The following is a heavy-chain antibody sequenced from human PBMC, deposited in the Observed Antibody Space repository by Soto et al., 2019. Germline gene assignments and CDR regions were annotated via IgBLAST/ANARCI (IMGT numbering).Heavy chain of an antibody. CDR2: IIPILGIA. D-gene: IGHD2-2*01. V-gene: IGHV1-69*02. J-gene: IGHJ6*02. Sequence: KVSCKASGGTFSSYTISWVRQAPGQGLEWMGRIIPILGIANYAQKFQGRVTITADKSTSTAYMELSSLRSEDTAVYYCARVVSSTSCYGGCYYYGMDVWGQGTTVTVSS. CDR1: GGTFSSYT. CDR3: ARVVSSTSCYGGCYYYGMDV.